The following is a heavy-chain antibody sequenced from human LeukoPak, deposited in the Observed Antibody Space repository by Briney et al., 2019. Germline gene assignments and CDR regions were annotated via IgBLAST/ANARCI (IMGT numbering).Heavy chain of an antibody. V-gene: IGHV3-7*01. CDR3: ARPRWLQFGPHDS. CDR1: GFTLETFW. J-gene: IGHJ4*02. CDR2: IKQDESEK. D-gene: IGHD5-12*01. Sequence: PGGSLRLSCAASGFTLETFWMSWVRQAPGKGLEWVANIKQDESEKYYVDSVKGRFTISRDNAKNSLYLQMNIRRGEDTAVYYCARPRWLQFGPHDSWGQGTLVIVSS.